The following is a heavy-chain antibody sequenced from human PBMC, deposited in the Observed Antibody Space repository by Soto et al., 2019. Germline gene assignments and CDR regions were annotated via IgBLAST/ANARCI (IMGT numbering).Heavy chain of an antibody. CDR1: GFTFGRYA. V-gene: IGHV3-30*03. Sequence: PGGSRRLSCAAAGFTFGRYAMRWVRQAPGKGREWVAVMSFNGDEKYYADSAKGRFSIFRDNSKATLYLQMKTVRSADTAVEICARQDCSAYHQDFWGQGALVTVSS. D-gene: IGHD6-25*01. J-gene: IGHJ4*02. CDR3: ARQDCSAYHQDF. CDR2: MSFNGDEK.